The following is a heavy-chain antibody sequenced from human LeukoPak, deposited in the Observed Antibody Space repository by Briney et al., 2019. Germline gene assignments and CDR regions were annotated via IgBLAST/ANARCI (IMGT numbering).Heavy chain of an antibody. CDR3: ARAHPTTVLLLN. CDR2: IYYSGST. Sequence: SETLSLTCTVSGGSISSSSYYWGWIRQPPGKGLEWIGSIYYSGSTYYNPSLKSRVTISVDTSKNQFSLKLSSVTAADTAVYYCARAHPTTVLLLNWGQGTLVTVSS. D-gene: IGHD4-17*01. V-gene: IGHV4-39*07. CDR1: GGSISSSSYY. J-gene: IGHJ4*02.